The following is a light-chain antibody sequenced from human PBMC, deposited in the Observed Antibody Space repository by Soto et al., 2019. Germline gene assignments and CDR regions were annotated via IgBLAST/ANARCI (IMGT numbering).Light chain of an antibody. CDR2: DVT. CDR1: SSDVGGYNY. V-gene: IGLV2-8*01. CDR3: SSFAGGGNPVL. Sequence: QSALTQPPSASGSLGQSVTISCTGTSSDVGGYNYVSWHQQHPGKAPKVMIYDVTKRPPGVPDRFSGSKSGNTASLTVSGLQAEDEADYYCSSFAGGGNPVLLGGGTKLTV. J-gene: IGLJ2*01.